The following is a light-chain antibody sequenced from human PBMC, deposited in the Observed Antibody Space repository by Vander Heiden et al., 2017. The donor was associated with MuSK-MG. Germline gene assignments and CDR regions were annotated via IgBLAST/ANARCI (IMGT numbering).Light chain of an antibody. V-gene: IGLV1-47*02. J-gene: IGLJ2*01. CDR1: SSNIGSNY. CDR3: AAWDDSLSGQVV. CDR2: SNN. Sequence: QSVLTQPPSASGTPGQRVTISCSGSSSNIGSNYVYWYQQLQGTAPKLLIYSNNQRPSGVPDRFSGSKSGTSASLAISGLRSEDEADYYCAAWDDSLSGQVVFGGGTKLTVL.